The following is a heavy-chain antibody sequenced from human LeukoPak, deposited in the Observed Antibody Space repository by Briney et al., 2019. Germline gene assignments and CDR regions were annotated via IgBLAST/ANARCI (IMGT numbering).Heavy chain of an antibody. CDR2: ILYDGSTE. D-gene: IGHD6-19*01. J-gene: IGHJ4*02. CDR3: ARDLPSGWYYFDY. V-gene: IGHV3-30-3*01. Sequence: GGSLRLSCAASGFTFSTYGMHWVRQAPGKGLEWVAVILYDGSTEYNADSVKGRFTISRDNAKNSLYLQMNSLRAEDTAVYYCARDLPSGWYYFDYWGQGTLVTVSS. CDR1: GFTFSTYG.